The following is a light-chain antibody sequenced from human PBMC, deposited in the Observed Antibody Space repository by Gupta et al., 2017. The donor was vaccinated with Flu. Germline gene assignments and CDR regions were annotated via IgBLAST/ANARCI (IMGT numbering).Light chain of an antibody. V-gene: IGLV1-44*01. J-gene: IGLJ1*01. CDR2: GSN. Sequence: QSVLAQPPSASGTPGQRVTITCSGSSSNIGSNAVNWYQQVPGTSPKLLTYGSNQRPSGAPDRFAGSKSGTSASLAIRGLQSEDEADYYCAAWDDSLNGHYVFGTGTKVTVL. CDR1: SSNIGSNA. CDR3: AAWDDSLNGHYV.